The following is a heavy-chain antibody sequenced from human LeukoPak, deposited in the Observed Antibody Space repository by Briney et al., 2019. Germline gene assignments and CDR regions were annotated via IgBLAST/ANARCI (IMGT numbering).Heavy chain of an antibody. CDR1: GYTFTNYA. CDR2: IHPSTGNP. Sequence: ASVKVSCKASGYTFTNYAMNWVRQAPGQGLEWMGWIHPSTGNPTYAQGFTGRFVFSLDTSVSTTYLQISSLKAEDTAVYYCARAFQSLGGLSLPDYWGQGALVTVSS. D-gene: IGHD3-16*02. J-gene: IGHJ4*02. CDR3: ARAFQSLGGLSLPDY. V-gene: IGHV7-4-1*02.